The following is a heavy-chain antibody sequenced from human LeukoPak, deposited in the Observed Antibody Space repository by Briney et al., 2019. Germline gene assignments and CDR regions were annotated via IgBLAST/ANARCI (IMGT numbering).Heavy chain of an antibody. CDR3: ARKAWLAGVDY. J-gene: IGHJ4*02. CDR1: GFTFSSYS. D-gene: IGHD6-19*01. CDR2: ISSSSSYI. Sequence: GGSLRLSCAASGFTFSSYSMNWVRQAPGKGLEWVSYISSSSSYIYYADSVKGRFTISRDNAKNSLYLQMNSLRAEDTAVYYCARKAWLAGVDYWGQGTLVTVSS. V-gene: IGHV3-21*01.